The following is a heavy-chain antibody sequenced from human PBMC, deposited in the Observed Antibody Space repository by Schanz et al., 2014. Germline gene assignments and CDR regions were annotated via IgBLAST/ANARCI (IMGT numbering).Heavy chain of an antibody. CDR2: MNPNSGTT. CDR3: ARDRDQWDGNCCDF. CDR1: GYTLTNFD. J-gene: IGHJ4*02. D-gene: IGHD1-26*01. Sequence: QVQLVQSGAEVKKPGASVKVSCKASGYTLTNFDINWVRQAPGQGLEWMGWMNPNSGTTGYAQKFQGRVTMTTDTSTSTVYMELRSLRSDDTAVYYCARDRDQWDGNCCDFWGQGTLVTVSS. V-gene: IGHV1-8*01.